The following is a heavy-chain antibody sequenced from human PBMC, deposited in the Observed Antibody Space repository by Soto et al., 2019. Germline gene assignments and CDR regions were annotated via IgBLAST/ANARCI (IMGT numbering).Heavy chain of an antibody. CDR1: SDSMNSGGDY. J-gene: IGHJ6*02. CDR3: ARRGGSSSGYYYYAMDV. V-gene: IGHV4-31*03. Sequence: HVQMQSSGPGLVKPSQTLSLTCSVSSDSMNSGGDYWSWIRQHPWNGLEWIGDIYSNGDTNSNPSLTSRVTISVDTSKHLYSLNVTSVTAADTAVYDCARRGGSSSGYYYYAMDVWCQGTTVTVSS. CDR2: IYSNGDT. D-gene: IGHD6-6*01.